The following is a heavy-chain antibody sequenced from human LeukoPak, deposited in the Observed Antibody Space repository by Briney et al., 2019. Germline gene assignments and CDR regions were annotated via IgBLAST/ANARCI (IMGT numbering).Heavy chain of an antibody. D-gene: IGHD3-9*01. Sequence: SETLSLTCTVPGGSISSYYWSWIRQPPGKGLEWIGYIYYSGSTNYNPSLKSRVTISVDTSKNQFSLKLSSVTAADTAVYYCARGIITRLTAYYYYYMDVWGKGTTVTVSS. CDR2: IYYSGST. CDR1: GGSISSYY. V-gene: IGHV4-59*08. CDR3: ARGIITRLTAYYYYYMDV. J-gene: IGHJ6*03.